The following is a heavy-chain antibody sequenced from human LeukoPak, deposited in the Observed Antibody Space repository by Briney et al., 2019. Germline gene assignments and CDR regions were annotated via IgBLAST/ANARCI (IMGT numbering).Heavy chain of an antibody. V-gene: IGHV3-33*01. Sequence: GGSLRLSCAASGFPFSSYGMHWVRQAPGKGLEWVAVIWYDGSNKYYADSVKGRFTISRDNSKNTLYLQMNSLRAEDTAVYYCARDLYGDSQSEIDYWGQGTLVTVSS. CDR2: IWYDGSNK. CDR1: GFPFSSYG. J-gene: IGHJ4*02. CDR3: ARDLYGDSQSEIDY. D-gene: IGHD3-10*02.